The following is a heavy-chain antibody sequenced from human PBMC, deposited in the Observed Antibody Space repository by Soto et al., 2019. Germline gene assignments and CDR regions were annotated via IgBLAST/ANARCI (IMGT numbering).Heavy chain of an antibody. Sequence: QEQLVESGGGVVQAGRSLRLSCAASGFTFNFFGMHWVRQAPGKGLEWVAVISYDGSEKYYADSVKGRFTMSRDNSKNMVYLEMSSLRPEDTSVYYCAKDRRYSFDAFDIWGHGTVVTVSS. V-gene: IGHV3-30*18. D-gene: IGHD5-12*01. CDR3: AKDRRYSFDAFDI. CDR1: GFTFNFFG. J-gene: IGHJ3*02. CDR2: ISYDGSEK.